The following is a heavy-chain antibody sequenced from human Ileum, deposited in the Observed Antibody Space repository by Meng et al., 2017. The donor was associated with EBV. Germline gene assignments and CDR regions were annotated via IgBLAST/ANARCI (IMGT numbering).Heavy chain of an antibody. CDR1: GGSVSSGGND. J-gene: IGHJ4*02. CDR3: ARDGYSSGSD. D-gene: IGHD6-19*01. V-gene: IGHV4-61*08. CDR2: IYNSGST. Sequence: QVQRPRQGPCMVKPSKTLSLTCSVSGGSVSSGGNDCSWIRQPPGKGLEWIGYIYNSGSTNYNPSLKSRVTISVDTSKNQFSLKLSSVTAADTAVYYCARDGYSSGSDWGQGTLVTVSS.